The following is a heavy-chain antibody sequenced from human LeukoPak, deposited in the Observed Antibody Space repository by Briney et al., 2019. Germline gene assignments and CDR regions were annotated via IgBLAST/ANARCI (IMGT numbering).Heavy chain of an antibody. CDR2: ISAYNGNT. Sequence: GASVKVSCKASGYTFTSYGISWVRQAPGQGLEWMGWISAYNGNTNYAQKFQGRVTITADKSTSTAYMELSSLRSEDTAVYYCARSPEDAFDIWGQGTMVTVSS. CDR3: ARSPEDAFDI. V-gene: IGHV1-18*01. J-gene: IGHJ3*02. CDR1: GYTFTSYG.